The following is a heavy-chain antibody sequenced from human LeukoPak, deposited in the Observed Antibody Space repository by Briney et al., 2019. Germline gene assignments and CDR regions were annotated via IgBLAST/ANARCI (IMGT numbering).Heavy chain of an antibody. CDR2: ISAYNGNT. D-gene: IGHD5-18*01. V-gene: IGHV1-18*01. CDR1: GYTFTSYG. Sequence: ASVKVSCKASGYTFTSYGISWVRQAPGQGLEWMGWISAYNGNTNYAQKLQGRVTMTRDTSTSTVYMELSSLRSEDTAVYYCARDVYSYGAGPFFFDLWGRGTLVTVSS. CDR3: ARDVYSYGAGPFFFDL. J-gene: IGHJ2*01.